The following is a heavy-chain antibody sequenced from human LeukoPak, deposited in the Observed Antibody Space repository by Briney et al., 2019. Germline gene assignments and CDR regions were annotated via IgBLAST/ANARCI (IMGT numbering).Heavy chain of an antibody. CDR3: AKGSEGYCSGPRCYPLDH. D-gene: IGHD2-2*01. CDR2: IYSGGST. V-gene: IGHV3-53*01. J-gene: IGHJ4*02. Sequence: PGGSLRLSCAASGFTVSSNYMSWVRQAPGKGLEWVSVIYSGGSTYYADSVKGRFTISRDNSKNTLYLQMNSLRAEDTAVYYCAKGSEGYCSGPRCYPLDHWGQGTLVTVSS. CDR1: GFTVSSNY.